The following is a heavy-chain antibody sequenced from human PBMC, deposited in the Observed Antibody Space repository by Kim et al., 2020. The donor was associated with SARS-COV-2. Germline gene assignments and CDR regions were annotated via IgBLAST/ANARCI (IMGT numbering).Heavy chain of an antibody. J-gene: IGHJ4*02. V-gene: IGHV3-23*01. D-gene: IGHD3-10*01. Sequence: YPDSVKGRFTSSRDNSQNTLYRQMNSLRAEDTAVYYCAKLPLWFGELLDYWGQGTLVTVSS. CDR3: AKLPLWFGELLDY.